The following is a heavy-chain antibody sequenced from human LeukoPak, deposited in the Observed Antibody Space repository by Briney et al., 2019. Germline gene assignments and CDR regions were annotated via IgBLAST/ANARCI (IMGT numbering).Heavy chain of an antibody. J-gene: IGHJ4*02. D-gene: IGHD6-19*01. CDR1: GYTFSDFF. CDR2: INPNNGGT. Sequence: ASVKVSCKPSGYTFSDFFVHWVRQAPGQGLEWMGRINPNNGGTNYAQKFQGRATMTRDTSITTAYMELSELRSDDTAVYYCARTWGTETCHSSSCFKPDFDFWGQGALVTVSS. CDR3: ARTWGTETCHSSSCFKPDFDF. V-gene: IGHV1-2*06.